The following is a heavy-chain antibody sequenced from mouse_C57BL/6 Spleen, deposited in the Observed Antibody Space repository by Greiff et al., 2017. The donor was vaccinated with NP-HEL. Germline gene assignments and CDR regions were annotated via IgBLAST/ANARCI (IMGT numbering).Heavy chain of an antibody. J-gene: IGHJ3*01. D-gene: IGHD2-4*01. Sequence: QVQLKQSGAELVKPGASVKLSCKASGYTFTSYWMQWVKQRPGQGLEWIGEIDPSDSYTNYNQKFKGKATLTVDTSSSTAYMQLSSLTSEDSAVYYCARGEDYWFAYWGQGTLVTVSA. CDR2: IDPSDSYT. V-gene: IGHV1-50*01. CDR1: GYTFTSYW. CDR3: ARGEDYWFAY.